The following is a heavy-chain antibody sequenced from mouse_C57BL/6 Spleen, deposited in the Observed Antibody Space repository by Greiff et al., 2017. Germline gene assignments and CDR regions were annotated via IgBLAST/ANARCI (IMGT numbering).Heavy chain of an antibody. CDR3: ARYYGICYFDV. CDR2: INPNNGGT. Sequence: VQLQQSGPELVKPGASVKISCKASGYTFTDYYMHWVKQSHGKSLEWIGDINPNNGGTSYNQKFKGKATLTVDKSSSTAYMELRSLTSEYSAVYYCARYYGICYFDVWGTGTTVTVSS. CDR1: GYTFTDYY. D-gene: IGHD1-1*01. V-gene: IGHV1-26*01. J-gene: IGHJ1*03.